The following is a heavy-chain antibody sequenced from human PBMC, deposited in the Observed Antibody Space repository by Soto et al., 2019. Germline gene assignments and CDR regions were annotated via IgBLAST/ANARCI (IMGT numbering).Heavy chain of an antibody. CDR2: ISYGGGTT. CDR3: AKAGGGSYPNWFDP. J-gene: IGHJ5*02. D-gene: IGHD1-26*01. V-gene: IGHV3-23*01. CDR1: EFTFSNYA. Sequence: PGGSLRLSCAASEFTFSNYAMSWVRQAPGKGLEWVSAISYGGGTTYYADSVKGRFTISRDNSKNTLNLQMNSLRAEDTAVYYCAKAGGGSYPNWFDPWGQGTLVTVSS.